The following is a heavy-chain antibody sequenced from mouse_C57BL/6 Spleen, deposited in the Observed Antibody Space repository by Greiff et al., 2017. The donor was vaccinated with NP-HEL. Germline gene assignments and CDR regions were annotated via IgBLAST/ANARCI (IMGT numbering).Heavy chain of an antibody. CDR1: GFTFSDYY. J-gene: IGHJ4*01. CDR3: ASRGRLYYAMDY. CDR2: ISNGGGST. D-gene: IGHD2-13*01. V-gene: IGHV5-12*01. Sequence: DVQLVESGGGLVQPGGSLKLSCAASGFTFSDYYMYWVRQTPEKRLEWVAYISNGGGSTYYPDTVKGRFTISRDNAKNTLYLQMSRLKSEDTAMYYCASRGRLYYAMDYWGQGTSVTVSS.